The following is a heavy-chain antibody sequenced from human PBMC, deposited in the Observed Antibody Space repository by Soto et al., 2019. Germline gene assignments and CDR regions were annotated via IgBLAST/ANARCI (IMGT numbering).Heavy chain of an antibody. Sequence: QVQLQESGPGLVKPSETLSLTCTVSGGSISSYYWSWIRQPPGMGLEWIGYIYYSGSTNYNPSLKSRVTISVDTSKNQFSLKLSSVTAADTAVYYCARSPTRITMIVVVPEGAFDIWGQGTMVTVSS. CDR3: ARSPTRITMIVVVPEGAFDI. J-gene: IGHJ3*02. CDR1: GGSISSYY. CDR2: IYYSGST. V-gene: IGHV4-59*01. D-gene: IGHD3-22*01.